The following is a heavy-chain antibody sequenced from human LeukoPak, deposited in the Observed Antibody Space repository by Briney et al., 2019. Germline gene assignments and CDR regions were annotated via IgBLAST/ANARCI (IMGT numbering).Heavy chain of an antibody. CDR1: GFTFTRYD. V-gene: IGHV1-8*01. D-gene: IGHD1-14*01. CDR3: VRDAEGAGISVNFWFDP. Sequence: GASVTVSCKASGFTFTRYDINWVRQASGQGLEWMSWMNPNNGNTGYAQKFQGRVTMTRDTYTSTAYMELRGLRPEDTAVYYCVRDAEGAGISVNFWFDPWGQGTLVTVSS. J-gene: IGHJ5*02. CDR2: MNPNNGNT.